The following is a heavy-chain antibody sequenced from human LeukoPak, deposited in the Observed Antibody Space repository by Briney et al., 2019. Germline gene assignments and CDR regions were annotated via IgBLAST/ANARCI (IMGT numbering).Heavy chain of an antibody. J-gene: IGHJ6*02. CDR2: VYNSVTT. Sequence: SETLSLTCTVSGGSMRRYYWTRIQQPPGKGLEWLGYVYNSVTTVYNPSLNSRVTISADTSKNQISLTLHSVTAADTAVYFCAREDGRPKGLDVWGRGTPVTVSS. CDR3: AREDGRPKGLDV. D-gene: IGHD2-8*01. CDR1: GGSMRRYY. V-gene: IGHV4-59*01.